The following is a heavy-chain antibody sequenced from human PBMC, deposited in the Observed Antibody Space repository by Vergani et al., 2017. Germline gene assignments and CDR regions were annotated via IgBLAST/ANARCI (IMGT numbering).Heavy chain of an antibody. Sequence: QVQLQESGPGLVKPPGTLSLTCAVSGDSISSNNCWTWVRQPPGKGLEWIGEICHTEDTKYSPSLKSRVTVSVDESRNLFSLRLNSVTAADTAVYYCATIGDRRWGYYFDYWGQGILGTVSS. J-gene: IGHJ4*02. CDR2: ICHTEDT. CDR3: ATIGDRRWGYYFDY. D-gene: IGHD3-16*01. V-gene: IGHV4-4*03. CDR1: GDSISSNNC.